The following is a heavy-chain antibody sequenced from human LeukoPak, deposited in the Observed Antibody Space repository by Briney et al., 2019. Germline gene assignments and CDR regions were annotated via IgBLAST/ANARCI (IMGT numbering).Heavy chain of an antibody. V-gene: IGHV1-2*06. CDR2: INPNSGGT. CDR1: GYTFTGDY. CDR3: ARMLWFGESPGDPDP. D-gene: IGHD3-10*01. Sequence: ASVKVSCKASGYTFTGDYMHWVRQAPGQGLEWMGRINPNSGGTNYAQKFQGRVTMTRDTSISTAYMELSRLRSDDTAVYYCARMLWFGESPGDPDPWGQGTLVTVSS. J-gene: IGHJ5*02.